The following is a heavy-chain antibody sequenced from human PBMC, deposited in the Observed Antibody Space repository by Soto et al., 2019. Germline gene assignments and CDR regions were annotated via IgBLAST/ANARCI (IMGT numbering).Heavy chain of an antibody. CDR2: MNPNSGNT. CDR1: GYTFTRYD. J-gene: IGHJ4*02. D-gene: IGHD3-10*01. CDR3: ARGLGFGELESGY. Sequence: QVQLVQSGAEVKKPGASVKVSCKASGYTFTRYDINWVRQATGQGLEWMGWMNPNSGNTDYAQKFQGRVTMTRNTSTGAAYLELSSLRSEDTAVYYSARGLGFGELESGYWGQGTLVTVTS. V-gene: IGHV1-8*01.